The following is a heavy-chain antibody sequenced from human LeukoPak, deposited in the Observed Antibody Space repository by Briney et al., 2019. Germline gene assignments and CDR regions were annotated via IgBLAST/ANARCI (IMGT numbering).Heavy chain of an antibody. J-gene: IGHJ1*01. CDR2: ISGSGGST. CDR1: GFTFSSYG. Sequence: GGTLRLSCAASGFTFSSYGMSWVRQAPGKGLEWVSAISGSGGSTYYADSVKGRFTISRDNSKNTLYLQMNSLRAEDTAVYYCAKDRASSGWYFVEYFQHWGQGTLVTVSS. CDR3: AKDRASSGWYFVEYFQH. D-gene: IGHD6-19*01. V-gene: IGHV3-23*01.